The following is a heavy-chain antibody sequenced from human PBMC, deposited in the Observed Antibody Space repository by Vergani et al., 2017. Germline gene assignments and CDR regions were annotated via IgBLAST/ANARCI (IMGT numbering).Heavy chain of an antibody. CDR2: IYRTGRT. CDR1: GFSIDNGYY. Sequence: QVQLQESGPGLVKPSETLSLTCAVSGFSIDNGYYWDWIRQPPGKGLEWIGSIYRTGRTHFNPSLKSRVTISVDTSNNHFSLRLTSLTAADTAVYYCARRSGIVYDIFSGTQYCFDFWGQGTLVTVSS. V-gene: IGHV4-38-2*01. D-gene: IGHD3-9*01. CDR3: ARRSGIVYDIFSGTQYCFDF. J-gene: IGHJ4*02.